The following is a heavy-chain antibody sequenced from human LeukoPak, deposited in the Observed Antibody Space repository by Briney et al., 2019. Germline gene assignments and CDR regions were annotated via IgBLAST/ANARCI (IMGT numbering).Heavy chain of an antibody. D-gene: IGHD5-12*01. Sequence: GGSLRLSCAASGFTFSNYAMSWVRQAPGQGLEWMGWINPNSGGTNYAQKFQGRVTMTRDTSISTAYMELSRLRSDDTAVYYCAASGRYSGYEELDYWGQGTLVTVSS. CDR1: GFTFSNYA. J-gene: IGHJ4*02. V-gene: IGHV1-2*02. CDR3: AASGRYSGYEELDY. CDR2: INPNSGGT.